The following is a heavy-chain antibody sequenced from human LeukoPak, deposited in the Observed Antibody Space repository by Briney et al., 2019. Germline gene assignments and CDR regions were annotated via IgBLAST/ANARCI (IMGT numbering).Heavy chain of an antibody. Sequence: GGSLRLSCAASGFTFSSYAMSWVRQAPGKGLEWVSAISGSGGSTYYADSVKGRFTISRDNSKNTLYLPMNSLRAEDTAVYYCAKGVGLRLRLGELSAPYFDLWGRGTLVTVSS. V-gene: IGHV3-23*01. CDR2: ISGSGGST. CDR3: AKGVGLRLRLGELSAPYFDL. CDR1: GFTFSSYA. D-gene: IGHD3-16*02. J-gene: IGHJ2*01.